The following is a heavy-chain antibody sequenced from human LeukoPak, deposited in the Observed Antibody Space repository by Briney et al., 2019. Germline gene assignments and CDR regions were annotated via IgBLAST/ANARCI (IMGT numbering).Heavy chain of an antibody. CDR1: GFTFSSYS. V-gene: IGHV3-48*01. D-gene: IGHD6-6*01. CDR3: AVSIAARPDYYYGMDV. CDR2: ISSGSSTI. Sequence: GGSLRLSCAASGFTFSSYSMNWVRQAPGKGLEWVSYISSGSSTIYYADSVKGRFTISRDNAKNSLYLQMNSLRAEDTAVYYCAVSIAARPDYYYGMDVWGQGTTVTVSS. J-gene: IGHJ6*02.